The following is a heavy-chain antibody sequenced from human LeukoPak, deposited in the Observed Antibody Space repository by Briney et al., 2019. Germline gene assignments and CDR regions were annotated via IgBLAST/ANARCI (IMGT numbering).Heavy chain of an antibody. Sequence: GGSLRLSCAASGFTFSSYEMNWVRQAPGKGLEWVSYISSSGSTIYYADSVKGRFTISRDNAKNSLYLQMNSLRADDTAVYYCARSSVVVIDFDYWGQGTLVTVSS. CDR2: ISSSGSTI. CDR1: GFTFSSYE. J-gene: IGHJ4*02. CDR3: ARSSVVVIDFDY. V-gene: IGHV3-48*03. D-gene: IGHD3-22*01.